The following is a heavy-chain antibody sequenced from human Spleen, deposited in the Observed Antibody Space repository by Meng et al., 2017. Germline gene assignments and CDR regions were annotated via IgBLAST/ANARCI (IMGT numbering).Heavy chain of an antibody. J-gene: IGHJ4*02. D-gene: IGHD3-10*01. CDR3: ARDPTSFTVFASGEPFDY. V-gene: IGHV3-30*04. CDR1: GFTFSSYT. CDR2: LSHDGGIE. Sequence: GESLKISCSASGFTFSSYTMHWVRQAPGKGLEWVAVLSHDGGIEYYADSLKGRLTISRDNSKNTLYLQMNSLRPEDTAVYFRARDPTSFTVFASGEPFDYWGQGTLVTVSS.